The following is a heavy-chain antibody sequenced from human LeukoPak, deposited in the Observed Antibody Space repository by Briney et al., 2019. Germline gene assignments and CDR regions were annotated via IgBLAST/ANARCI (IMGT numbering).Heavy chain of an antibody. CDR2: IYYSGST. J-gene: IGHJ6*03. D-gene: IGHD3-22*01. V-gene: IGHV4-39*07. CDR3: ARGTYDSSGYYYYYYMDV. Sequence: PSETLSLTCTVSGGSISSSSSYWGWIRQPPGKGLEWIGSIYYSGSTYYNPSLKSRVTISVDTSKNQFSLKLSSVTAADTAVYYCARGTYDSSGYYYYYYMDVWGKGTTVTVSS. CDR1: GGSISSSSSY.